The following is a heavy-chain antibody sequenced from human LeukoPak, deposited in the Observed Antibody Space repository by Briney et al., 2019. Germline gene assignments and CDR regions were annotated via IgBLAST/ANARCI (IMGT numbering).Heavy chain of an antibody. CDR1: GFTFSSYA. CDR2: ISSNGGST. D-gene: IGHD4-17*01. J-gene: IGHJ3*02. V-gene: IGHV3-64*01. Sequence: QSGGSLRLSCAASGFTFSSYAMHWVRQAPGKGLEYVSAISSNGGSTYYANSVKGRFTISRDNSKNTLYLQMGSLRAEDMAVYYCASTVTTPIAFDIWGQGTMVTVSS. CDR3: ASTVTTPIAFDI.